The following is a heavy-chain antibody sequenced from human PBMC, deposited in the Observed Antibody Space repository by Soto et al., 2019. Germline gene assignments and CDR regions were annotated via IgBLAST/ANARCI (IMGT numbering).Heavy chain of an antibody. CDR3: ARARVEMATITHYYYGMDV. J-gene: IGHJ6*02. CDR1: GYSFTSYW. D-gene: IGHD5-12*01. CDR2: IDPSDSYT. V-gene: IGHV5-10-1*01. Sequence: GESLKISCKGSGYSFTSYWISWVRQMPGKGLEWMGRIDPSDSYTNYSPSFQGHVTISADKSISTAYLQWSSLKASDTAMYYCARARVEMATITHYYYGMDVWGQGTTVTVSS.